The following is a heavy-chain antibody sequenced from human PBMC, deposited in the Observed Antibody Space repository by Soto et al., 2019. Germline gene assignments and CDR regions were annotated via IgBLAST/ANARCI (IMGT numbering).Heavy chain of an antibody. D-gene: IGHD4-17*01. J-gene: IGHJ4*02. CDR3: AKDRLYGYYAFDS. Sequence: EVQLLESGGGLVQPGGSLRLSCAASGFAFSTYAMNWVRQAPGKGLEWVSSISGSGAGTYYADSVKGRFTISRDNSKNTVYLQMNSLGAAVASVDYCAKDRLYGYYAFDSWGQGTLVAVSS. CDR2: ISGSGAGT. V-gene: IGHV3-23*01. CDR1: GFAFSTYA.